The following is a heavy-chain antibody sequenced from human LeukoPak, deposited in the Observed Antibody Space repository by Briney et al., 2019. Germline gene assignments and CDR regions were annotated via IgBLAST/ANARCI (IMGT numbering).Heavy chain of an antibody. J-gene: IGHJ4*02. V-gene: IGHV3-23*01. CDR3: AKSMWGGGYGSGSYLPLDY. D-gene: IGHD3-10*01. CDR2: ISGSGGST. CDR1: GFTFSSYA. Sequence: GGSLRLSCAASGFTFSSYAMSWVRQAPGKGLEWVSAISGSGGSTYYADSVKGRFTISRDNSKNTLNLQMNSLRAEDTAVYYCAKSMWGGGYGSGSYLPLDYWGQGTLVTVSS.